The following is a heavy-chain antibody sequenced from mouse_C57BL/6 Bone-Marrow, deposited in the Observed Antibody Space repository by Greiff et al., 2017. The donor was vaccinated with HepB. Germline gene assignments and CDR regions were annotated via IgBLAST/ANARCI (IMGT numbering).Heavy chain of an antibody. CDR2: IWRGGST. CDR1: GFSLTSYG. J-gene: IGHJ1*03. V-gene: IGHV2-5*01. CDR3: AKWDYYGSSYGYFDV. D-gene: IGHD1-1*01. Sequence: VQLMESGPGLVQPSQSLSITCTVSGFSLTSYGVHWVRQSPGKGLEWLGVIWRGGSTDYNAAFMSRLSITKDNSKSQVFFKMNSLQADDTAIYYCAKWDYYGSSYGYFDVWGTGTTVTVSS.